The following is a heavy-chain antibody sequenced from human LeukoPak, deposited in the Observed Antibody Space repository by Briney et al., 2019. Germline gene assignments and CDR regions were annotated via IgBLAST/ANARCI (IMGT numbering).Heavy chain of an antibody. Sequence: ASVTVSCKASGYTFTSYAMHWVRQAPGQRLEWMGWINAGNGNTKYSQKFQGRVTITRDTSASTAYMELSSLRSEDTAVYYCAREKYYDILTGYYQPLDYWGQGTLVTVSS. J-gene: IGHJ4*02. CDR1: GYTFTSYA. CDR3: AREKYYDILTGYYQPLDY. D-gene: IGHD3-9*01. V-gene: IGHV1-3*01. CDR2: INAGNGNT.